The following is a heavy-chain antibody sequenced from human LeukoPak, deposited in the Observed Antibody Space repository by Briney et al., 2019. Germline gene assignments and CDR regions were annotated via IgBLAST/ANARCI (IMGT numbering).Heavy chain of an antibody. Sequence: GGSLRLSCAASGFTFSSYAMSWVRQAPGKGLEWVSAISGSGGSTYYADSVKGRFTISRDNSKNTLYLQMNSLRAEDTAVYYCAKVQYYYYDSSGYSPALDYWGQGTLVTVS. CDR2: ISGSGGST. D-gene: IGHD3-22*01. V-gene: IGHV3-23*01. J-gene: IGHJ4*02. CDR3: AKVQYYYYDSSGYSPALDY. CDR1: GFTFSSYA.